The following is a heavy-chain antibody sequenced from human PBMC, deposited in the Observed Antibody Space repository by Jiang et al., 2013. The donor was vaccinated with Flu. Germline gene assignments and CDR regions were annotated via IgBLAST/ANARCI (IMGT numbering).Heavy chain of an antibody. CDR3: ARYGKTGYQPLLYLKMNYGMDV. CDR2: IYYSGST. CDR1: GGSISSGGYY. V-gene: IGHV4-31*03. D-gene: IGHD2-2*02. J-gene: IGHJ6*02. Sequence: GSGLVKPSQTLSLTCTVSGGSISSGGYYWSWIRQHPGKGLEWIGYIYYSGSTYYNPSLKSRVTISVDTSKNQFSLKLSSVTAADTAVYYCARYGKTGYQPLLYLKMNYGMDVWGQGTTVTVSS.